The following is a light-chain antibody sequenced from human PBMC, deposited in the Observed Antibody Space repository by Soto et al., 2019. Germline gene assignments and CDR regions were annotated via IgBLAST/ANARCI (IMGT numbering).Light chain of an antibody. V-gene: IGKV3-15*01. CDR2: DAS. J-gene: IGKJ2*01. Sequence: EIVMTQSPATLSVSPGERATLSCRASQSVGSKLAWYQQKPGQAPRLLIYDASTRATGFPPTFSGSGSGTEFTLTISSLQSEDFALYYCQHYNNWPYTFGQGTKLEIK. CDR1: QSVGSK. CDR3: QHYNNWPYT.